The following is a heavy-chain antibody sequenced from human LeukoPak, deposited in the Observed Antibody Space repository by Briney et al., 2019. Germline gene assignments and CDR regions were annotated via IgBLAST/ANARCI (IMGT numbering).Heavy chain of an antibody. CDR3: AADSVGATKFEYFQH. CDR1: GFTFTSSA. J-gene: IGHJ1*01. Sequence: SVKVSCKASGFTFTSSAMQWVRQARGQRLEWIGWIVVGSGNTNYAQKFQERVTMTRDMSTSTAYMELSSLRSEDTAVYYCAADSVGATKFEYFQHWGQGTLVTVSS. CDR2: IVVGSGNT. V-gene: IGHV1-58*02. D-gene: IGHD1-26*01.